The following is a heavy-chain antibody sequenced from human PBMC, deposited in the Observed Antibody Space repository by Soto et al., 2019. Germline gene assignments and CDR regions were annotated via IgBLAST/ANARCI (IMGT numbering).Heavy chain of an antibody. V-gene: IGHV3-23*01. CDR2: ISGSGGST. J-gene: IGHJ4*02. CDR3: AKVNPIVVVIHQPYYFDY. CDR1: GFTFSSYA. Sequence: GGSLRLSCAASGFTFSSYAMSWVRQAPGKGLEWVSAISGSGGSTYYADSVKGRFTISRDNSKNPLYLQMNSLRAEDTAVYYCAKVNPIVVVIHQPYYFDYWGQGTLVTVSS. D-gene: IGHD3-22*01.